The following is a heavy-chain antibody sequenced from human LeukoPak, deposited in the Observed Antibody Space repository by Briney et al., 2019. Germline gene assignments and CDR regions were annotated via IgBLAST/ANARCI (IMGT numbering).Heavy chain of an antibody. CDR3: ARDQDCSSTSCYPY. CDR1: GGSISSGGYY. D-gene: IGHD2-2*01. J-gene: IGHJ4*02. CDR2: IYHSGST. V-gene: IGHV4-30-2*01. Sequence: SEILSLTCTVSGGSISSGGYYWSWIRQLPGKGLEWIGYIYHSGSTYYNPSLKSRVTISVDRSKNQFSLKLSSVTAADTAVYYCARDQDCSSTSCYPYWGQGTLVTVSS.